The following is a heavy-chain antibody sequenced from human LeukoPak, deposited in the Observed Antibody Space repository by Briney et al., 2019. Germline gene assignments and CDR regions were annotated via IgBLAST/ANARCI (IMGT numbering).Heavy chain of an antibody. Sequence: GESLRLSCAASGFTFSSYAMKWVRQAPGKGLEWVSAISRTSAYIYYSDSVKGRFTISRDNAKNSVYLQIDSLRAEDTAVYYWARDDRRYCRDSSCYSGDYWGQGTLVTVSS. D-gene: IGHD2-2*01. CDR1: GFTFSSYA. V-gene: IGHV3-21*01. CDR3: ARDDRRYCRDSSCYSGDY. J-gene: IGHJ4*02. CDR2: ISRTSAYI.